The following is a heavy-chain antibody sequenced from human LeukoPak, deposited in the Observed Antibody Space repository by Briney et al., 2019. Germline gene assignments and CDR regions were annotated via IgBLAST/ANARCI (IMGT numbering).Heavy chain of an antibody. V-gene: IGHV3-23*01. D-gene: IGHD4-17*01. CDR3: ARGTVTFYYYGMDV. CDR2: ISGSGGST. CDR1: GFTFSSYA. Sequence: PGGSLRLSCAASGFTFSSYAMTWVRQAPGKGLEWVSAISGSGGSTFHADSVKGRFTISRDNSKNTLYLQMNSLRAEDTAVYYCARGTVTFYYYGMDVWGQGTTVTVSS. J-gene: IGHJ6*02.